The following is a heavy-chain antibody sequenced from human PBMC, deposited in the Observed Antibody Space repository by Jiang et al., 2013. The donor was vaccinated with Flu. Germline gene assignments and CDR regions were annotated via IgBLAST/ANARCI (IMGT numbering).Heavy chain of an antibody. CDR3: AREDRPESYNWNYYYYGMDV. J-gene: IGHJ6*02. D-gene: IGHD1-20*01. CDR2: IDPSDSYT. CDR1: GYSFTSYW. V-gene: IGHV5-10-1*01. Sequence: GAEVKKPGESLRISCKGSGYSFTSYWISWVRQMPGKGLEWMGRIDPSDSYTNYSPSFQGHVTISADKSISTAYLQWSSLKASDTAMYYCAREDRPESYNWNYYYYGMDVWGQGTTVTVSS.